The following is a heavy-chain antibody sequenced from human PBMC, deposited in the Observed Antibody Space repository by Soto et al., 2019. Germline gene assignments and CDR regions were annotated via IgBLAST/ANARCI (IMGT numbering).Heavy chain of an antibody. D-gene: IGHD2-21*01. J-gene: IGHJ4*02. Sequence: SLTCTVSGGSISSYYWSWIRQPPGKGLEWIGYIYYSGSTNYNPSLKSRVTISVDTSKNQFSLKLSSVTAADTAVYYCARAGEVYYFDYWGQGTLVTVSS. V-gene: IGHV4-59*01. CDR2: IYYSGST. CDR3: ARAGEVYYFDY. CDR1: GGSISSYY.